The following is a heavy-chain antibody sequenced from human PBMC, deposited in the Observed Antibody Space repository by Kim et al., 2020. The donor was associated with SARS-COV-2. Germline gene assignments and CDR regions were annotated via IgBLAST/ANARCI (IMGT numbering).Heavy chain of an antibody. CDR1: GFTFSSYG. CDR2: ISYDGSNK. CDR3: AKEGHSGWGPDY. V-gene: IGHV3-30*18. J-gene: IGHJ4*02. D-gene: IGHD3-22*01. Sequence: GGSLRLSCAASGFTFSSYGMHWVRQAPGKGLEWVAVISYDGSNKYYADSVKGRFTISRDNSKNTLYLQMNSLRAEDTAVYYCAKEGHSGWGPDYWGQGTLVTVSS.